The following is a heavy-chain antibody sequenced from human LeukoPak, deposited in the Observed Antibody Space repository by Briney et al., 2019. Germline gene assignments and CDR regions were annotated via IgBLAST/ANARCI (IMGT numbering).Heavy chain of an antibody. Sequence: ASVKVSCKASGYTFTGYYMHWVRQAPGQGLELMGWINPNSGGTNYAQKFQGRVTMTRETSISTAYMELSRLRSDDTAVYYCARVVAVADYYMDVWGKGTTVTVSS. CDR3: ARVVAVADYYMDV. CDR1: GYTFTGYY. V-gene: IGHV1-2*02. CDR2: INPNSGGT. J-gene: IGHJ6*03. D-gene: IGHD6-19*01.